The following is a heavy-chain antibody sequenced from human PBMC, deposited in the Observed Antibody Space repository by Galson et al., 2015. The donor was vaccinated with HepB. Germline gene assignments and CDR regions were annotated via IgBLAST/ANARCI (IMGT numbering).Heavy chain of an antibody. V-gene: IGHV1-58*01. CDR3: AAGGESPTVGYFDL. D-gene: IGHD4-23*01. J-gene: IGHJ2*01. CDR2: IVVGSGHT. CDR1: GFTFTSSA. Sequence: SVKVSCKASGFTFTSSAVQWVRQARGQRLEWIGWIVVGSGHTNYAQKFQERVTITRDMSTSTAFMDLSSLRSEDTAVYYCAAGGESPTVGYFDLWGRGTLVTVSS.